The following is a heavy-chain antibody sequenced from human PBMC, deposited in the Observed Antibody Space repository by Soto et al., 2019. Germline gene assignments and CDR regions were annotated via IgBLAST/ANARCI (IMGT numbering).Heavy chain of an antibody. CDR3: ARRIGSSSGDYFAY. CDR1: GGSITSSNYY. CDR2: IYYSGST. V-gene: IGHV4-39*01. Sequence: SETLSLTCTVSGGSITSSNYYWGWFRQPPGKGLEWIGSIYYSGSTYYNPSLKSRVTISVDTSKNQLSLRLGSVTAADTAVYYCARRIGSSSGDYFAYWGQGTLVTVSS. J-gene: IGHJ4*02. D-gene: IGHD6-6*01.